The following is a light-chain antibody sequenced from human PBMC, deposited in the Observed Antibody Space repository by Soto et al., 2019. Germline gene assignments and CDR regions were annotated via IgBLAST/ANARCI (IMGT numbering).Light chain of an antibody. CDR2: GAS. CDR3: QQTNTFPLT. V-gene: IGKV1-12*01. CDR1: QDITRW. J-gene: IGKJ4*01. Sequence: DIQMTQSPSSLSASVGDRVTITCRASQDITRWLAWYQQKPGKAPKLLIYGASSLQSGVPSRFSGSGSETDFTLTISSLQPEDSATYYCQQTNTFPLTFGGGTKVDIK.